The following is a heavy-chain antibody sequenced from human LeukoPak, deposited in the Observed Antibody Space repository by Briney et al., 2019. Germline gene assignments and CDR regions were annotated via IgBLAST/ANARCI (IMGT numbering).Heavy chain of an antibody. CDR2: ITDSGGST. CDR1: GFTFSSCA. J-gene: IGHJ4*02. V-gene: IGHV3-23*01. Sequence: GGSLRLSCAASGFTFSSCAMSWVRQAPGEGLEWVSAITDSGGSTYCSDSVKGRFTISRDNSKNTLYLQMNTLRAEDTAIYYCAKGSSGSRPYYFDYWGQGTLVTVSS. D-gene: IGHD3-22*01. CDR3: AKGSSGSRPYYFDY.